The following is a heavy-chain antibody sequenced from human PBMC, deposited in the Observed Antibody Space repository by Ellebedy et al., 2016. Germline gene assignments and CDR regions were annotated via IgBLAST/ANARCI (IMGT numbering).Heavy chain of an antibody. V-gene: IGHV3-23*01. J-gene: IGHJ4*02. D-gene: IGHD1-14*01. CDR2: ISADGGST. CDR3: RPGHYSDS. CDR1: GFTFDDYA. Sequence: GESLKISXAASGFTFDDYAMHWVRQTPGKGLEWVSRISADGGSTYLADSVKGRFTISRDNSKNTLYLQMHSLRVDDTAVYYCRPGHYSDSWGQGTLVTVSS.